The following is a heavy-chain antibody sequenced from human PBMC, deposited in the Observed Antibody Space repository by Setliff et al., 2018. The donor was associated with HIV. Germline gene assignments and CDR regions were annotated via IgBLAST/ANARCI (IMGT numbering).Heavy chain of an antibody. V-gene: IGHV1-2*02. CDR3: ARDTSATIRPLFDF. Sequence: GASVKVSCKASGYTFTGYYIHWLRQARGQGLEWMGWINPNSGYSKYAQKLQGRLTMTRDTSISTAYMELSRLTSDDTAVYYCARDTSATIRPLFDFWGQGTLVTVSS. D-gene: IGHD5-12*01. CDR1: GYTFTGYY. J-gene: IGHJ4*02. CDR2: INPNSGYS.